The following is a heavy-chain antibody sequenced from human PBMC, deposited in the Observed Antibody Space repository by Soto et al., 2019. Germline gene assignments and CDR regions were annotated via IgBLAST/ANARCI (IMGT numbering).Heavy chain of an antibody. Sequence: QVQLVQSGAEVKKPGSSVKVSCKASGGTFSSYAISWVRQAPGQGLEWMGGIIPIFGTANYAQKFQGRVTITADESPSTAYMELSSLRSEDTAVYYCVIKWIPSKSGFDAFDIWGQGTMVTVSS. CDR2: IIPIFGTA. V-gene: IGHV1-69*12. J-gene: IGHJ3*02. D-gene: IGHD5-18*01. CDR3: VIKWIPSKSGFDAFDI. CDR1: GGTFSSYA.